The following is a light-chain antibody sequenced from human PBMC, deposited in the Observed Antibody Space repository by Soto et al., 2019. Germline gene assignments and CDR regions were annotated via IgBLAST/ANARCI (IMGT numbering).Light chain of an antibody. CDR2: DVT. Sequence: QSVLTQPASVSGSPGQSITISCTGTSSDIGAYNYVSWYQQHPGKAPKLIIYDVTNRPAGISSRFSASKSGNSASLTISVLPAEDEADYYCCSYKSSSTLDVFGTGTKVTVL. CDR3: CSYKSSSTLDV. J-gene: IGLJ1*01. V-gene: IGLV2-14*03. CDR1: SSDIGAYNY.